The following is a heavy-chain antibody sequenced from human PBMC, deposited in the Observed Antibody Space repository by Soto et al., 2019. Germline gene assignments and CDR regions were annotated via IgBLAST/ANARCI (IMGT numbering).Heavy chain of an antibody. D-gene: IGHD2-15*01. CDR3: AKGAGYCSGGSCYSPDY. CDR2: ISGSGGST. V-gene: IGHV3-23*01. Sequence: GGSLRLSCAASGFTFSSYAMSWVRQAPGKGLEWVSAISGSGGSTYYADSVKGRFTISRDNSKNTLYLQMNSLRAEDTAVYYCAKGAGYCSGGSCYSPDYWGQGTLVTVSS. J-gene: IGHJ4*02. CDR1: GFTFSSYA.